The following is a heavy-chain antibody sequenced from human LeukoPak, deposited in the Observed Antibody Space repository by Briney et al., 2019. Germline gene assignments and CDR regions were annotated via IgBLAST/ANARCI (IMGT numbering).Heavy chain of an antibody. CDR2: INPSSGGT. CDR1: GYTFTGYY. J-gene: IGHJ4*02. V-gene: IGHV1-2*02. D-gene: IGHD1-26*01. Sequence: ASVKVSCKASGYTFTGYYMHWVRQAPGQGLEWMGWINPSSGGTNYAQKFQGRVTMTRDTSISTAYMELSRLRSDDTAVYYCAREGGGSYTAVDYWGQGTLVTVSS. CDR3: AREGGGSYTAVDY.